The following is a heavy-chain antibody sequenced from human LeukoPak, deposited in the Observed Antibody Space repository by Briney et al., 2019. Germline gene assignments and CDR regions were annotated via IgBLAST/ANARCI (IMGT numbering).Heavy chain of an antibody. D-gene: IGHD6-13*01. CDR1: GYSISSGYD. CDR3: ARRGYSSSWYNHYFDY. V-gene: IGHV4-38-2*02. CDR2: IYYSGST. J-gene: IGHJ4*02. Sequence: SETLSLTCTVSGYSISSGYDWGWIRQPPGKGLEWIGSIYYSGSTYYNPSLKSRVTISVDTSKNQFSLKLSSVTAADTAVYYCARRGYSSSWYNHYFDYWGQGTLVTVSS.